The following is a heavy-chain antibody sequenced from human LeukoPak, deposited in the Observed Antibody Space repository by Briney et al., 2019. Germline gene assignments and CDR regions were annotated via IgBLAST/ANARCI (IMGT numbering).Heavy chain of an antibody. J-gene: IGHJ5*02. D-gene: IGHD3-3*01. Sequence: SETLSLTCTVSGGSISSGGYYWSWIRQHPGKGLEWIGYIYYSGSTYYNPSLKSRVTISVDTSKNQFSLKLSSVTAADTAVYYCARTSFGVVIFFDPWGQGTLVTVSS. CDR2: IYYSGST. V-gene: IGHV4-31*03. CDR3: ARTSFGVVIFFDP. CDR1: GGSISSGGYY.